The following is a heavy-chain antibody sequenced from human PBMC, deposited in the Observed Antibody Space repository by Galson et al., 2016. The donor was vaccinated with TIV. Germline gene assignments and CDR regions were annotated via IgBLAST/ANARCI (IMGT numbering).Heavy chain of an antibody. V-gene: IGHV3-30*04. CDR3: AREDHQYGSGWYNYYHYYGMDI. CDR2: ISYDGNYK. D-gene: IGHD6-19*01. J-gene: IGHJ6*02. Sequence: SLRLSCAASGFAFRSSAMYWVRQAPGKGLQCVAIISYDGNYKYYADSVKGRFTISRDNSMSRLYLQMNGLKPADTALYYCAREDHQYGSGWYNYYHYYGMDIWGQGTTVTVS. CDR1: GFAFRSSA.